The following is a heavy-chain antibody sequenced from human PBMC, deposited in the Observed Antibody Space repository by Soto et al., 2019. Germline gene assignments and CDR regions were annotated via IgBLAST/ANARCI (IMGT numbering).Heavy chain of an antibody. V-gene: IGHV1-18*01. CDR2: ISAYNGNT. CDR3: ARERAYSSTDLYFDY. J-gene: IGHJ4*02. CDR1: GYPFTSYG. Sequence: ASLKVSCKASGYPFTSYGISWVRQAPGQGLEWMGWISAYNGNTNYAQKLQGRVTMTTDTSTSTVYMELSSLRSEDTAVYYCARERAYSSTDLYFDYWGQGTLVTVSS. D-gene: IGHD6-13*01.